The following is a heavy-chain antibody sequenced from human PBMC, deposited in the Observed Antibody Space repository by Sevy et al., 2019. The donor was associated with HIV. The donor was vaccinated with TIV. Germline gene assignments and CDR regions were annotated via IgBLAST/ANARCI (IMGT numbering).Heavy chain of an antibody. D-gene: IGHD3-22*01. Sequence: SETLSLTCTVSGGSISSSSYYWGWIRQPPGKGLEWIGSIYYSGNTYYNPSLKSRVTISVDTSKNQFSLKLSSVTAADTAVYYCARQWYDSTGAFDIWGQGTMVTVSS. CDR3: ARQWYDSTGAFDI. J-gene: IGHJ3*02. CDR2: IYYSGNT. CDR1: GGSISSSSYY. V-gene: IGHV4-39*01.